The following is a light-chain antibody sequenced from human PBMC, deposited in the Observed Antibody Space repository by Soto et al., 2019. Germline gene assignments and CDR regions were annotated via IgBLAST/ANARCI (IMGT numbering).Light chain of an antibody. CDR1: QTVSANS. V-gene: IGKV3-20*01. J-gene: IGKJ1*01. CDR3: QQYGSSPT. Sequence: EIVLTQSPGTLSLSPGETATLSCRASQTVSANSLAWYQRKPGQAPRLLIYSASSRATGIPDRFSGSGSGTDFTLTISRLEPEDFAVYFCQQYGSSPTFVQGSKVEIK. CDR2: SAS.